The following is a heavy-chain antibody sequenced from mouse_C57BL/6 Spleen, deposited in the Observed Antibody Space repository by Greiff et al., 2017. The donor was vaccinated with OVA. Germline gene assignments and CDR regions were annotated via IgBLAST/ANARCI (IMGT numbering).Heavy chain of an antibody. Sequence: EVQLQQSGPELVKPGASVKIPCKASGYAFTDYNMDWVKQSHGKSLEWIGDINPNNGGTIYNQKFKGKATLTVEKSSSTAYMELRSLTSEDTAVYYCARDSSGYFDYWGQGTTLTVSS. V-gene: IGHV1-18*01. CDR3: ARDSSGYFDY. J-gene: IGHJ2*01. CDR1: GYAFTDYN. D-gene: IGHD3-2*02. CDR2: INPNNGGT.